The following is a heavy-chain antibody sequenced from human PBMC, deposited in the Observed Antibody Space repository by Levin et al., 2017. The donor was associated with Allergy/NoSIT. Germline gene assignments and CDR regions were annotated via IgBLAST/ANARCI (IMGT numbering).Heavy chain of an antibody. V-gene: IGHV3-30*04. Sequence: GGSLRLSCAASGFTFSSYAMHWVRQAPGKGLEWVAVISYDGSNKYYADSVKGRFTISRDNSKNTLYLQMNSLRAEDTAVYYCARDRRGYSYGSHYYYYGMDVWGQGTTVTVSS. D-gene: IGHD5-18*01. CDR3: ARDRRGYSYGSHYYYYGMDV. CDR1: GFTFSSYA. CDR2: ISYDGSNK. J-gene: IGHJ6*02.